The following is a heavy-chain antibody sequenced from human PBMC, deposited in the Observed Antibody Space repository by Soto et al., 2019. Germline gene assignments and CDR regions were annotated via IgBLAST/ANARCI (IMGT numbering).Heavy chain of an antibody. Sequence: EVKLLESGGGLGQPAGSLRLSCAASGFRFSDYAVSWVRQAPGKGLEGVSIISGAGGSKYYADSVKGRFTISRDNSKNTVYLQLSSLRDEDTAVYYCAKAYEQHVEFYYGMDVWGQGTAVTVS. D-gene: IGHD6-6*01. V-gene: IGHV3-23*01. CDR2: ISGAGGSK. J-gene: IGHJ6*02. CDR3: AKAYEQHVEFYYGMDV. CDR1: GFRFSDYA.